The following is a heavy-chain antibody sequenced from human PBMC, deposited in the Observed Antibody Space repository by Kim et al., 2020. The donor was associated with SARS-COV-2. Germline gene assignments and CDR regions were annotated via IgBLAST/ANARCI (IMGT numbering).Heavy chain of an antibody. CDR3: ARDWDYGYWYFDL. CDR1: GGSISSYF. J-gene: IGHJ2*01. CDR2: MYTSGST. V-gene: IGHV4-4*07. Sequence: SETLSLTCTVSGGSISSYFWSWIRQPAGKGLEWIGRMYTSGSTGYNPSLKSRVTMSVDTSTNQFSLKLNSMTAADTAVYYCARDWDYGYWYFDLWGRGTLVTVSS. D-gene: IGHD4-17*01.